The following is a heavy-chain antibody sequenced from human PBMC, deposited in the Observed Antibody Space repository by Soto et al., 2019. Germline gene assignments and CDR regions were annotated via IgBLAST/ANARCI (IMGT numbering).Heavy chain of an antibody. V-gene: IGHV1-3*01. D-gene: IGHD6-19*01. CDR1: GYTFTSYA. Sequence: GASVKVSCKASGYTFTSYAMHWVRQAPGQRLEWMGWINAGNGNTKYSQKFQGRVTITRDTSASTAYMELSSLRSEDTAVYYCARGLSRIAVADYGMDVWGQGTTVTVSS. CDR2: INAGNGNT. CDR3: ARGLSRIAVADYGMDV. J-gene: IGHJ6*02.